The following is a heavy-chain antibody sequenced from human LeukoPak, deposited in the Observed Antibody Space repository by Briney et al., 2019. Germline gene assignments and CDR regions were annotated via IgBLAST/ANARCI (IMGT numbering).Heavy chain of an antibody. Sequence: ASVKVSCKASGYTFTSYYMHWVRQAPGQGLEWMGIINPSGGSTSYAQKFQGRVTMTRDTSTSTVYMELSSLRPEDTAVYYCASDIEDYGGNVWGQGTLVTVSS. CDR3: ASDIEDYGGNV. J-gene: IGHJ4*02. V-gene: IGHV1-46*01. CDR1: GYTFTSYY. D-gene: IGHD4-23*01. CDR2: INPSGGST.